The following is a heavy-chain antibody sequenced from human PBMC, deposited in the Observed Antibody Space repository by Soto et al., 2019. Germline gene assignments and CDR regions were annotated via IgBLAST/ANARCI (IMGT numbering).Heavy chain of an antibody. D-gene: IGHD2-15*01. CDR3: VLGGFCSGGSCYSIDY. V-gene: IGHV4-39*01. Sequence: QLQLQESGPGLVKPSETLSLTCTVSGGSISSSSYYWGWIRQPPGKGLEWIGSIYYSGSTYYNPSLKSLVTIAVDTSKNQFSLKLSSVTAADTAVYYCVLGGFCSGGSCYSIDYWGQGTLVTVSS. CDR1: GGSISSSSYY. J-gene: IGHJ4*02. CDR2: IYYSGST.